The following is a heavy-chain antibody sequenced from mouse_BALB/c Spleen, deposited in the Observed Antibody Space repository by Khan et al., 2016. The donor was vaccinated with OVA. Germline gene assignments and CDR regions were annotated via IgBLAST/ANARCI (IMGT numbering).Heavy chain of an antibody. CDR2: INPNNGDT. CDR1: GFTFTEYT. Sequence: VQLKESGPELVKPGASVKISCKTSGFTFTEYTMHWVKQSHGESLEWIGRINPNNGDTTYTQKFKGKATLTVDKSSSTAYMELRSLTSEDSAVYYCARRDYYAYYWFFDVWGAGTTVTVSS. D-gene: IGHD1-2*01. CDR3: ARRDYYAYYWFFDV. V-gene: IGHV1-18*01. J-gene: IGHJ1*01.